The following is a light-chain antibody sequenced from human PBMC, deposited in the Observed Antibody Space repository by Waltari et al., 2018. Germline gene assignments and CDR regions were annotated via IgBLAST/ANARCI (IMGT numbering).Light chain of an antibody. J-gene: IGKJ1*01. CDR1: QSLLHSNGNTY. CDR3: MQSLQSPPT. CDR2: RVS. Sequence: DIVMTQTPLSLSVTPGEPASISCRSSQSLLHSNGNTYFFWYLQKPGQPPRLLIYRVSNRFSGVPDRVSGSGSDTDFTLKISRVEAEDVGVYYCMQSLQSPPTFGQGTKVEIK. V-gene: IGKV2D-29*01.